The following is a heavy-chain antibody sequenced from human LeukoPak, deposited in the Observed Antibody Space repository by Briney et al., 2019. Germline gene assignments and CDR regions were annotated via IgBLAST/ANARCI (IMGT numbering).Heavy chain of an antibody. CDR3: ARHLITMAETDAFDI. CDR2: IKEDGSEK. CDR1: GFTLSWYW. D-gene: IGHD3-10*01. J-gene: IGHJ3*02. V-gene: IGHV3-7*03. Sequence: GGSLRLSCAASGFTLSWYWMNWVRQAPGKGLEWVANIKEDGSEKYYVDSVKGRFTISRDNAKNSLYLQMSSLKASDTAMYYCARHLITMAETDAFDIWGQGTMVTVSS.